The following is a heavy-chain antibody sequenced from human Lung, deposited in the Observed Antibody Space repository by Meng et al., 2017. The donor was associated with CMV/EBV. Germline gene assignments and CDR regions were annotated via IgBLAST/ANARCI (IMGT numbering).Heavy chain of an antibody. CDR2: IYYSGST. CDR1: GGSISSSSYY. V-gene: IGHV4-39*07. J-gene: IGHJ5*02. CDR3: ARGEGYQLLLSGP. D-gene: IGHD2-2*01. Sequence: SETLSLXXTVSGGSISSSSYYWGWIRQPPGKGLEWIVSIYYSGSTYYNPSLKSRVTISVDKSKNQFSLKLGSVTAADTAVYYCARGEGYQLLLSGPWGQGXLVTVSS.